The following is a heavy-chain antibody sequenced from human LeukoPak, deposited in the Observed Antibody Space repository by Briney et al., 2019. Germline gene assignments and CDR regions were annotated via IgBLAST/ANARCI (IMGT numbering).Heavy chain of an antibody. CDR3: TTRGVGAQFLLN. CDR2: IKSKTDGGTT. Sequence: PGGSLRLSCAASGFSFSNAWMSWVRQPPPKGLEWVGRIKSKTDGGTTDYATTGKGRVTTSRDDSKNTLYPQMNSLKTEDTAVYYCTTRGVGAQFLLNWGQGTLVTVSS. J-gene: IGHJ4*02. V-gene: IGHV3-15*01. CDR1: GFSFSNAW. D-gene: IGHD1-26*01.